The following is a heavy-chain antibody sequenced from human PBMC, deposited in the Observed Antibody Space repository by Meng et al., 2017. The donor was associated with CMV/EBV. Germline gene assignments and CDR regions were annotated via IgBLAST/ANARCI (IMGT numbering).Heavy chain of an antibody. CDR3: ARSRIQLWLHHYYYGMDV. D-gene: IGHD5-18*01. V-gene: IGHV1-2*02. Sequence: ASVKVSCKASGYTFTGYYMHWVRQAPGQGLEWMGWINPNSGGTNYAQKFQDRVTMTRDTSISTAYMELSRLRSDDTAVYYCARSRIQLWLHHYYYGMDVWGQGTTVTVSS. J-gene: IGHJ6*02. CDR2: INPNSGGT. CDR1: GYTFTGYY.